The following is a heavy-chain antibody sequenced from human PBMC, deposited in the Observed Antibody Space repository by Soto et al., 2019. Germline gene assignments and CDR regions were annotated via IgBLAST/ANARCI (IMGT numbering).Heavy chain of an antibody. CDR3: AKVEALMATMDY. CDR1: GFTFSSYA. V-gene: IGHV3-23*01. CDR2: ISGSGGST. D-gene: IGHD5-12*01. J-gene: IGHJ4*02. Sequence: GGSLRLTCAASGFTFSSYAISWVRQAPGKGLEWVSAISGSGGSTYHADSVKGRFTISRDNSKNTLHLQMNSPRAQVSAVYHRAKVEALMATMDYWAKGTLFTVSS.